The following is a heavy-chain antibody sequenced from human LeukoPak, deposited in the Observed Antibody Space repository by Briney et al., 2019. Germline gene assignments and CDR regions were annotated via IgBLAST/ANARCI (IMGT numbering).Heavy chain of an antibody. Sequence: SETLSLTCTVSGGSISSYYWSWIRQPPGKGLEWIGYIYYSVSTNYNPSLKSRVTISVDTSKHQLSLKLSSVTAADTAVYYCAADQSIPMIGTLDYWGQGTLVTVSS. V-gene: IGHV4-59*01. CDR3: AADQSIPMIGTLDY. CDR1: GGSISSYY. J-gene: IGHJ4*02. D-gene: IGHD3-22*01. CDR2: IYYSVST.